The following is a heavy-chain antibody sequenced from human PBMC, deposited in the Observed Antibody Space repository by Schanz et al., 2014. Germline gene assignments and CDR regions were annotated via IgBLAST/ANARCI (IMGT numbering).Heavy chain of an antibody. J-gene: IGHJ4*02. V-gene: IGHV3-11*01. CDR1: GFVFGDYF. CDR2: IGNGGVTI. Sequence: VHLVESGGGLVQPGGSLRLSCAASGFVFGDYFMAWIRQPPGRGLEWVSYIGNGGVTIYYADSVKGRFTISRDNSKNSLYLQMNSLRAEDTAVYYCARIGGSDFDYWAQGTLDTVSS. D-gene: IGHD3-10*01. CDR3: ARIGGSDFDY.